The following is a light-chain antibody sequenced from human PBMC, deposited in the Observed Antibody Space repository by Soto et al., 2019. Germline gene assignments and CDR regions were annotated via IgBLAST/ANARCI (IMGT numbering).Light chain of an antibody. Sequence: EIVLTQSKATLSLSPGERATLSCRASQSVSSYLAWYQQRPGQAPRLLIYGVSKRATGIPDRFSGSGSGTDFTLTISRLEPEDFAVYFCGQFVSAPPRTFGQGSKVAIK. J-gene: IGKJ1*01. CDR1: QSVSSY. CDR2: GVS. V-gene: IGKV3-20*01. CDR3: GQFVSAPPRT.